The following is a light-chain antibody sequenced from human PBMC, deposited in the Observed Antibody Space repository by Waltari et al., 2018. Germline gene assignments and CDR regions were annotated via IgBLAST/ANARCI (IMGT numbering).Light chain of an antibody. V-gene: IGLV1-44*01. Sequence: QSVPTQPPSVSGTPGQRVSISCSGSSSNIGSKSVNWYQQVPGTAPKLLIYSNNQRPSGVPDRFSGSKSGTSASLAISGLQSEDEADYYCATWDDSLNGLFGGGTKLTVL. J-gene: IGLJ2*01. CDR1: SSNIGSKS. CDR2: SNN. CDR3: ATWDDSLNGL.